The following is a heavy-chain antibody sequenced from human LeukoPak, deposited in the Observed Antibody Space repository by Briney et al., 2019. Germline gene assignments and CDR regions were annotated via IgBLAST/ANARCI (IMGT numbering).Heavy chain of an antibody. J-gene: IGHJ4*02. Sequence: ASVKVSCKASGYTFTDYYMHWVRQAPGQGLEWMGWINPNSGGTNYAQKFQGRVTMTRDTSISTAYMELSRLRSDDTAVYYCARLVPGVAEPGYWGQGALVTVSS. D-gene: IGHD6-13*01. CDR1: GYTFTDYY. CDR2: INPNSGGT. V-gene: IGHV1-2*02. CDR3: ARLVPGVAEPGY.